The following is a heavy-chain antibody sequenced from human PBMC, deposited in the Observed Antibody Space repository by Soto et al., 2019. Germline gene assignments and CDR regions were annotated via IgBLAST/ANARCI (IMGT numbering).Heavy chain of an antibody. D-gene: IGHD4-4*01. CDR2: ITPTFDTP. J-gene: IGHJ6*02. V-gene: IGHV1-69*12. Sequence: QVQLVQSGAEVKKPGSSVKVSCKPSGGTLSSYAISWVRQAPGQGLEWVGGITPTFDTPNYAQKFQGRVTITADXXRXTXXMELGRLRSEDTAVYYCARLRVALGQFFYYYGMDVWGQGTTVTVSS. CDR1: GGTLSSYA. CDR3: ARLRVALGQFFYYYGMDV.